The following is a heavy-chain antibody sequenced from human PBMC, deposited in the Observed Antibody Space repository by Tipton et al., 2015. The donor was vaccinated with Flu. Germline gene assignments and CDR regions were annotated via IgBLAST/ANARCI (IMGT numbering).Heavy chain of an antibody. CDR2: IYYSGYT. CDR3: ASSNFYDTSGYNDAFDI. CDR1: GGSISSGDYY. V-gene: IGHV4-30-4*01. J-gene: IGHJ3*02. Sequence: LRLSCTVSGGSISSGDYYWSWIRQPPGKGLEWIGYIYYSGYTFYSPSLKSRPTMSVDTSNNHFSLNLSSVTAADTAVYYCASSNFYDTSGYNDAFDIWGQGTMVTVSP. D-gene: IGHD3-22*01.